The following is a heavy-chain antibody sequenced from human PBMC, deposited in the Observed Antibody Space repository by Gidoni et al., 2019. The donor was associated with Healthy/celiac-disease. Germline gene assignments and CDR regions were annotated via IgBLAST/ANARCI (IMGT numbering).Heavy chain of an antibody. CDR1: CGSISSSSYY. J-gene: IGHJ4*02. D-gene: IGHD3-10*01. CDR2: IYYSVST. CDR3: ARRSKAGFVGIDY. Sequence: QLQLQESGPGLVKPSETLSLTCTVSCGSISSSSYYWGWTRQPTGKGLEWIGSIYYSVSTYYNQSLKSRVPISVDTSKNQFALKLISVTAADSVVYYCARRSKAGFVGIDYWGQGTLVTVSS. V-gene: IGHV4-39*01.